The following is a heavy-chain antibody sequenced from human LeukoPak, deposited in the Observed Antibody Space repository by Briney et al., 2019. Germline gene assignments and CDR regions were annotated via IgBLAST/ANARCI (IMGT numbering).Heavy chain of an antibody. CDR3: AKGHVDSGSYSLAFDY. CDR2: ISNNGGYT. Sequence: GGSLRLSCAASGFTFSSSAMSWVRQAPGKGLEWVSAISNNGGYTYYADSVKGRFTISRDNSKNTLYLQMNSLRAEDTAVYYCAKGHVDSGSYSLAFDYWGQGTLVTVSS. J-gene: IGHJ4*02. V-gene: IGHV3-23*01. CDR1: GFTFSSSA. D-gene: IGHD1-26*01.